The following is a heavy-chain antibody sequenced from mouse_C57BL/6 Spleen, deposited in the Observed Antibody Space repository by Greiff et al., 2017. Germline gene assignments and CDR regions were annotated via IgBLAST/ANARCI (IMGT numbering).Heavy chain of an antibody. CDR3: ARRDYDYFDY. CDR2: IDPSASYT. Sequence: QVQLQQPGAELVMPGASVKLSCKASGYTFTSYWMHWVKQRPGQGLEWIGEIDPSASYTNYNQKFKGKSTLTVDKSSSTAYMQLSSLTSEDSAVYYCARRDYDYFDYWGQGTTLTVSS. V-gene: IGHV1-69*01. CDR1: GYTFTSYW. D-gene: IGHD2-4*01. J-gene: IGHJ2*01.